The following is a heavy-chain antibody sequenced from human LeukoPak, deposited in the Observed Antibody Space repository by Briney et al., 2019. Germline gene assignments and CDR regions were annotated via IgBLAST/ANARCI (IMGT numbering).Heavy chain of an antibody. V-gene: IGHV3-30*18. CDR3: AKMALFSGYYPPFDY. CDR2: ISYDGSNE. D-gene: IGHD3-22*01. Sequence: PGGSLRLSCTASGFTFSNCGMPWVRQAPGKGLEWVAVISYDGSNEYYADSVKGRFTISRDNSKNTLFLQMNSLRPEDTAVYHCAKMALFSGYYPPFDYWGQGTLVTVSS. J-gene: IGHJ4*02. CDR1: GFTFSNCG.